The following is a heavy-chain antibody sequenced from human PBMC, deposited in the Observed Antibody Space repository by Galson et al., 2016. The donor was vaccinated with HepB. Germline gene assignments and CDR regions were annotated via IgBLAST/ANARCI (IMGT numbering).Heavy chain of an antibody. Sequence: SETLSLTCAVYAGNFSGYYWSWIRQAPGKGLEWIGEINHSGRTTYNPSLMSRLTLSVDTSQHQFFLRLSSVTAADVAVYYCARGAVGYCTSNTCYNYFHGLDVWGQGTAVTVSS. V-gene: IGHV4-34*01. J-gene: IGHJ6*02. CDR3: ARGAVGYCTSNTCYNYFHGLDV. D-gene: IGHD2-2*02. CDR1: AGNFSGYY. CDR2: INHSGRT.